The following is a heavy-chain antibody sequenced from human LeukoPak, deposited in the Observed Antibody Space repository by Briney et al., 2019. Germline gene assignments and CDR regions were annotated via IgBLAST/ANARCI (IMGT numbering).Heavy chain of an antibody. CDR2: IYTSGST. V-gene: IGHV4-4*07. CDR1: GGSISSYY. CDR3: ARQPLQLADGHDAFDI. D-gene: IGHD6-6*01. Sequence: SETLSLTCTVSGGSISSYYWSWIRQPAGKGLEWIGRIYTSGSTNYNPSLKSRVTMSVDTSKNQFSLKLSSVTAADTAVYYCARQPLQLADGHDAFDIWGQGTMVTVSS. J-gene: IGHJ3*02.